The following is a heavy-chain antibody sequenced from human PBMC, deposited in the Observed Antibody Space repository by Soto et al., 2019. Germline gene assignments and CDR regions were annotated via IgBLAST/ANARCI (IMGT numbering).Heavy chain of an antibody. D-gene: IGHD6-25*01. J-gene: IGHJ4*02. Sequence: PGGSLRLSCAASGFTFSSYGMHWVRQAPGKGLEWVAVISGSGGSTYYADSVKGRFTISRDNSKNTLYLQMNSLRAEDTAVYYCAKDRLARGYFDYWGQGTLVTVSS. CDR3: AKDRLARGYFDY. CDR2: ISGSGGST. V-gene: IGHV3-23*01. CDR1: GFTFSSYG.